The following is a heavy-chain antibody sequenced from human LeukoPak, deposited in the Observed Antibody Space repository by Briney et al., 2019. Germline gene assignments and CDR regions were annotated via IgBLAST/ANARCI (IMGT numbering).Heavy chain of an antibody. D-gene: IGHD3-22*01. CDR3: ARERDSSGYYYFDY. Sequence: ASVKVSCTASGGTFSSYAISWVRQAPGQGLEWMGGIIPIFGTANYALKFQGRVTITADESTSTAYMELSSLRSEDTAVYYCARERDSSGYYYFDYWGQGTLVTVSS. CDR1: GGTFSSYA. V-gene: IGHV1-69*13. J-gene: IGHJ4*02. CDR2: IIPIFGTA.